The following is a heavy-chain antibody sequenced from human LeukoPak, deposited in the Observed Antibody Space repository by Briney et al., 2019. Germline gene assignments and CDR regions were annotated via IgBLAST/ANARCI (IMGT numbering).Heavy chain of an antibody. Sequence: ASVTVSFKSSVYTFTDYYMHWVRQAPGQGREWMGWINPNSGGTNYAQKFQGRVIMTRDTSISTAYMELSRLRSDDTAVYSCARATEVYWGQGTLVTVSS. CDR2: INPNSGGT. CDR1: VYTFTDYY. CDR3: ARATEVY. V-gene: IGHV1-2*02. J-gene: IGHJ4*02.